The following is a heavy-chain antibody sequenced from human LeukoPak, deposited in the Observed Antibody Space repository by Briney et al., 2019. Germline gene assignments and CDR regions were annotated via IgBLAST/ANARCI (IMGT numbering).Heavy chain of an antibody. Sequence: GGSLRLSCAASGFTFSSYNMKWVRQAPGKGLEWVSYISPASDTIHYADSMRGRITISRDNAKNSLYLQMNSLRAEDTAVYYCARDVYYGSGTFGYWGQGTLVTVSS. D-gene: IGHD3-10*01. CDR2: ISPASDTI. CDR1: GFTFSSYN. J-gene: IGHJ4*02. CDR3: ARDVYYGSGTFGY. V-gene: IGHV3-48*01.